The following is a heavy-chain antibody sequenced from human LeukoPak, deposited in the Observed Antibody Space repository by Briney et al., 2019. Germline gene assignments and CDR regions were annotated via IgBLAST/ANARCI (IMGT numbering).Heavy chain of an antibody. V-gene: IGHV4-34*01. J-gene: IGHJ4*02. CDR3: ARVPGRPADVFVH. CDR2: INHSGNT. Sequence: SETLSLTCAVYSGSLSGFSWNWIRQPPGKGLEWIGEINHSGNTNYNPSLRSRLTISADTSKNQFSLKLSSVTAADTAFYYCARVPGRPADVFVHWGQGTLVTVSS. CDR1: SGSLSGFS. D-gene: IGHD2-2*01.